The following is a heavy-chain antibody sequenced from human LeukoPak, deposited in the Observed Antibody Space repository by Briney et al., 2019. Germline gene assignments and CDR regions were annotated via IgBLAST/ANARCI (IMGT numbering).Heavy chain of an antibody. CDR3: ARRYSSSSVGYYYYYMDV. CDR2: INPNSGGT. CDR1: GYTFTSYY. J-gene: IGHJ6*03. D-gene: IGHD6-6*01. V-gene: IGHV1-2*02. Sequence: GASVKVSFKASGYTFTSYYIHWVRQAPGQGLEWMGWINPNSGGTNYAQKFQGRVTMTRDTSISTAYMELSRLRSDDTAVYYCARRYSSSSVGYYYYYMDVWAKGPRSPSP.